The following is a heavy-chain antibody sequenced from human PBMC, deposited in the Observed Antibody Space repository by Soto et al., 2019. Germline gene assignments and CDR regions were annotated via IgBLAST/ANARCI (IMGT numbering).Heavy chain of an antibody. Sequence: QSQTLSLTCAISGDSVSSNSAAWNWIRQSPSRGLEWLGRTYYRSKWYNDYAVSVKSRITNNPDTSKNQFSLQLNSVTPEDTAVYYCARDGGVAYSSIVGYYYYGMDVWGQGTTVTVSS. CDR1: GDSVSSNSAA. D-gene: IGHD6-13*01. CDR2: TYYRSKWYN. V-gene: IGHV6-1*01. J-gene: IGHJ6*02. CDR3: ARDGGVAYSSIVGYYYYGMDV.